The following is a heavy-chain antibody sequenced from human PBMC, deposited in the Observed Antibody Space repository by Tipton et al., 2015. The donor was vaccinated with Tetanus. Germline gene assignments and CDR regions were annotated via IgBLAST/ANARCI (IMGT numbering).Heavy chain of an antibody. Sequence: SLRLSCAASGFTFSSYAMSWVRQAPGKGLEWVSAISGSGGSTYYADSVKGRFTISRDNSKNTLYLQMNSLRAEDTAVYYCASIPYCSGGSCCSFQHWGQGTLVTVSS. CDR2: ISGSGGST. D-gene: IGHD2-15*01. CDR1: GFTFSSYA. V-gene: IGHV3-23*01. CDR3: ASIPYCSGGSCCSFQH. J-gene: IGHJ1*01.